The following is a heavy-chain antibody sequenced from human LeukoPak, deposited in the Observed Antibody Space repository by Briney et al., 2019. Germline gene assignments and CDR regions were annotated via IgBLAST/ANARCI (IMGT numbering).Heavy chain of an antibody. CDR3: AKDRKVTKGLYYFDY. Sequence: GGSLRLSCAASGFPFSSHVLSWVRQAPGKGLEWVSAISGSGGSTYYADSVKGRFTISRDNSKNTLYLQMNSLRAEDTAVYYCAKDRKVTKGLYYFDYWGQGTLVTVSS. J-gene: IGHJ4*02. CDR1: GFPFSSHV. V-gene: IGHV3-23*01. CDR2: ISGSGGST. D-gene: IGHD4-17*01.